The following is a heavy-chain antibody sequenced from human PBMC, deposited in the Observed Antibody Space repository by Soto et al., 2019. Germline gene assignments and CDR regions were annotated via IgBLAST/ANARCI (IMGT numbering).Heavy chain of an antibody. V-gene: IGHV4-59*08. Sequence: PSDLSLTCAVSGGTXSSYDCSWIRQPPGKGLEWIGYIYYSGSTNYNPSLKSRVTISVDTSKNQFSLKLNSMTAADTAVYYCARHNYGSGSTYFDYWGQGTLVTVSS. J-gene: IGHJ4*02. D-gene: IGHD3-10*01. CDR2: IYYSGST. CDR1: GGTXSSYD. CDR3: ARHNYGSGSTYFDY.